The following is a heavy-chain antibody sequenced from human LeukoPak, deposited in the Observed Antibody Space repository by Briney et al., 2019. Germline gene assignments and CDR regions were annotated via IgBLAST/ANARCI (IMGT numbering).Heavy chain of an antibody. V-gene: IGHV4-34*01. CDR3: ASGESASFDY. J-gene: IGHJ4*02. D-gene: IGHD2-15*01. CDR2: INHSGST. CDR1: GGSINSYY. Sequence: SETLSLTCTVSGGSINSYYWSWIRQPPGKGLEWIGEINHSGSTNYNPSLKSRVTISVDTSKNQFSLKLSSVTAADTAVYYCASGESASFDYWGQGTLVTVSS.